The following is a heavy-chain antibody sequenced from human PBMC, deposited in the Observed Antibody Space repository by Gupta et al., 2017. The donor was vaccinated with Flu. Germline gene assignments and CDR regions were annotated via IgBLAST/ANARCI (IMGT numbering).Heavy chain of an antibody. Sequence: EVQLLESGGGLVQPGGSLRLSCAASGFSFSTYAVSWVRQAPGKGLEWVSGINNNGGSTNYADSVKGRFTISRDNSKNMLYLEMNSLRAEDTALYYCAKDLYTIPGARDSWGPGTLVTVSS. CDR3: AKDLYTIPGARDS. CDR2: INNNGGST. J-gene: IGHJ4*02. V-gene: IGHV3-23*01. CDR1: GFSFSTYA. D-gene: IGHD4/OR15-4a*01.